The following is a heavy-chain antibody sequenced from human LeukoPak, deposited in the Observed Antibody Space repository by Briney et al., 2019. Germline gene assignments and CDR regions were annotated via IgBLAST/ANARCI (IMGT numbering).Heavy chain of an antibody. CDR3: ARVVSMTMIVVIPLYFDY. J-gene: IGHJ4*02. CDR1: GYSISSGYY. D-gene: IGHD3-22*01. Sequence: SETLSLTCTVSGYSISSGYYWGWIRQPPGKGLEWIGNIFHSGSTYYNPSLKSRVTISVDTSKNQFSLKLTSVTAADTPVYYCARVVSMTMIVVIPLYFDYWGQGTLVTVSS. CDR2: IFHSGST. V-gene: IGHV4-38-2*02.